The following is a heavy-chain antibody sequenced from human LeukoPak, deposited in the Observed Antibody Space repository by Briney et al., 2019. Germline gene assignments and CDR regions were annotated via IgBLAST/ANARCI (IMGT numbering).Heavy chain of an antibody. Sequence: GGSLRLSCAASGFTVSSNYMSWVRQAPGKGLESVSVIYSGGSTYYPASVKGRFTISRDNSTNTLYLQMNSLRAEDTAVYYCAREADIVVVPAAMDYYYGMDVWGQGTTVTVSS. V-gene: IGHV3-53*01. CDR3: AREADIVVVPAAMDYYYGMDV. CDR2: IYSGGST. CDR1: GFTVSSNY. D-gene: IGHD2-2*01. J-gene: IGHJ6*02.